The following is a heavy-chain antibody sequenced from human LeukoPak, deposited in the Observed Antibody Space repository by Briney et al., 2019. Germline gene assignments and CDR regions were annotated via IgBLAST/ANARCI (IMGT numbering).Heavy chain of an antibody. Sequence: PSETLSLTCTVSGGSISSSSYYWGWIRQPPGKGLEWIGTIYYSGSTYYNPPLKSRVTISVDTSKNQFSLKLSSVTAADTAVYYCARHPHYYGSIPPDYFDYWGQGTLVTVSS. D-gene: IGHD3-10*01. V-gene: IGHV4-39*01. CDR1: GGSISSSSYY. CDR3: ARHPHYYGSIPPDYFDY. J-gene: IGHJ4*02. CDR2: IYYSGST.